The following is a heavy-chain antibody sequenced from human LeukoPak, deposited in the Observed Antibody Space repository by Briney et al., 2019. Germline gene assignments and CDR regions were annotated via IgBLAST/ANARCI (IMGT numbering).Heavy chain of an antibody. Sequence: QPGGTLRLSCAASGFTFSTYGMSWVRQAPGKGLEWVSEISGSGAGTHYADSEKGRFTISRDNSKNTLYLQMNSLRADDTGVYYCAKAGMVRGVDWYYSYMDVWGKGTTVTVSS. CDR2: ISGSGAGT. CDR3: AKAGMVRGVDWYYSYMDV. CDR1: GFTFSTYG. D-gene: IGHD3-10*01. V-gene: IGHV3-23*01. J-gene: IGHJ6*03.